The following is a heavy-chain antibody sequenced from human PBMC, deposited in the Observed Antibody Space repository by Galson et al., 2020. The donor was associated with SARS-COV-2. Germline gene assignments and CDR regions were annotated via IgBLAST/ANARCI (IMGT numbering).Heavy chain of an antibody. Sequence: SETLSLTCAVSGGSINSADSYWSWIRQPPGKGLEWIGYIYFSGSTYYNPSLKSRVIISLDTSKNQFSLNLTSVTAADTAVYYCARGLLRFLEWSIRGFDSWGQGTLVTVSS. J-gene: IGHJ4*02. V-gene: IGHV4-30-4*01. CDR3: ARGLLRFLEWSIRGFDS. CDR1: GGSINSADSY. D-gene: IGHD3-3*01. CDR2: IYFSGST.